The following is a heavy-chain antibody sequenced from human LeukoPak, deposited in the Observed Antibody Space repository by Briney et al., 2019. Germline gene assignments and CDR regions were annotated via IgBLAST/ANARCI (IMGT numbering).Heavy chain of an antibody. CDR2: ISYDGSNK. CDR1: GFTFSSYG. J-gene: IGHJ3*02. Sequence: PGRSLRLSCAASGFTFSSYGMHWVRQAPGKGLEWVAVISYDGSNKYYADSVKGRFTISRDNSTNTLYLQMNSLRAEDTAVYYCARQWLRFHAFDIWGQGTMVTVSS. D-gene: IGHD5-12*01. CDR3: ARQWLRFHAFDI. V-gene: IGHV3-30*03.